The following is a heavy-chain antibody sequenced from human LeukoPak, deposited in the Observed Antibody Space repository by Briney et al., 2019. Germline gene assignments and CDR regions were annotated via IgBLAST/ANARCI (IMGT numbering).Heavy chain of an antibody. CDR3: AKGGGDYSNFEERWYFDL. V-gene: IGHV3-9*01. J-gene: IGHJ2*01. D-gene: IGHD4-11*01. Sequence: GGSLRLSCAASGFTFDDYAMHWVRQAPGKGLEWVSGISWNSGSIGYVDSVKGRFTISRDNAKNSLYLQMNSLRAEDTALYYCAKGGGDYSNFEERWYFDLWGRGTLVTVSS. CDR1: GFTFDDYA. CDR2: ISWNSGSI.